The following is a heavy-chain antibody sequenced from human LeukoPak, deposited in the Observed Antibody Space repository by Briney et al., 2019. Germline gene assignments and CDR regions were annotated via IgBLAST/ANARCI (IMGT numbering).Heavy chain of an antibody. V-gene: IGHV3-33*01. Sequence: PGRPLRLSCAAPGFTFSYFGMHWVRQAPGKGLEWVAVIWYDGRNAYYADSMKGRFTISRDNSKHTLYLQMTSRRAEDTAAFYFARECQTEDCTKGVCYAFDIWGQGTVVTVSS. D-gene: IGHD2-8*01. CDR3: ARECQTEDCTKGVCYAFDI. CDR2: IWYDGRNA. J-gene: IGHJ3*02. CDR1: GFTFSYFG.